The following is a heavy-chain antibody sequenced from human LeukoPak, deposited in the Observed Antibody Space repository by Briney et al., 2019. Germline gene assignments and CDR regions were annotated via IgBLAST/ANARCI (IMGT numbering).Heavy chain of an antibody. J-gene: IGHJ4*02. CDR2: IYTSGST. V-gene: IGHV4-4*07. Sequence: SETLSLTCTVSGGSISSYYWSWIRQPAGKGLEWIGRIYTSGSTNYNPSLKSRVTMSVDTSKNQFSLKLSSVTAADTAVYYCARGIYCSSTNCYYYFDYWGQGTLVTVSS. D-gene: IGHD2-2*01. CDR1: GGSISSYY. CDR3: ARGIYCSSTNCYYYFDY.